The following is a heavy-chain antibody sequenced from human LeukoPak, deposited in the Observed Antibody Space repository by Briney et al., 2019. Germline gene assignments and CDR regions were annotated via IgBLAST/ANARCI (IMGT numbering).Heavy chain of an antibody. CDR2: IYYSGST. D-gene: IGHD6-6*01. V-gene: IGHV4-39*07. Sequence: SETLSLTCTVSGGSISSSSYYWGWIRQPPGKGLEWIGSIYYSGSTYYNPSLKSRVTISVDTSKNQFSLKLSSVTAADTAVYYCARADLSIAARRRGYYFDYWGQGTLVTVPS. CDR1: GGSISSSSYY. J-gene: IGHJ4*02. CDR3: ARADLSIAARRRGYYFDY.